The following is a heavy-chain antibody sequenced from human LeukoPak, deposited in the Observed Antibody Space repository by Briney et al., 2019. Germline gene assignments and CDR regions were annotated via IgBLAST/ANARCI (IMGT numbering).Heavy chain of an antibody. D-gene: IGHD1-26*01. J-gene: IGHJ3*02. CDR1: GYTFTSYG. CDR3: ARWMYSGSSAAAFDI. Sequence: ASVKVSCKASGYTFTSYGISWVRQAPGQGLEWMGWINPNSGGTNYAQKFQGRVTMTRDTSISTAYMELSRLRSDDTAVYYCARWMYSGSSAAAFDIWGQGTMVTVSS. CDR2: INPNSGGT. V-gene: IGHV1-2*02.